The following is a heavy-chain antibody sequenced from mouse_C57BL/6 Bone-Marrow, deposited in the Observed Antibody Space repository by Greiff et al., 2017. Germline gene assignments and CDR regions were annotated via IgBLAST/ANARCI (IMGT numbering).Heavy chain of an antibody. CDR3: AKGDSRRGYYFDY. J-gene: IGHJ2*01. CDR2: IWSGGST. V-gene: IGHV2-5*01. CDR1: GFSLTSYG. Sequence: VQLQQSGPGLVQPSQSLSITCTVSGFSLTSYGVHWVRQSPGKGLEWLGVIWSGGSTDYNAAFMSRLSITKDNSKSQVFFKMNSLQADDTAIYYCAKGDSRRGYYFDYWGQGTTLTVSS.